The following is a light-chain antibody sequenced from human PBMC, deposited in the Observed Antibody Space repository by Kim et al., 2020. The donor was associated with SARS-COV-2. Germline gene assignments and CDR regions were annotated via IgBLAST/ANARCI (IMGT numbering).Light chain of an antibody. V-gene: IGLV6-57*03. CDR2: AYE. J-gene: IGLJ3*02. CDR1: TGSIVSNY. CDR3: QSYDSNNHWV. Sequence: TVTTSSPPSTGSIVSNYVHWYQQRPSSANTTVIYAYEQRPSRIADRYSASVDTSANSASLAISGLRTEDEADYYCQSYDSNNHWVFGGGTQLTVL.